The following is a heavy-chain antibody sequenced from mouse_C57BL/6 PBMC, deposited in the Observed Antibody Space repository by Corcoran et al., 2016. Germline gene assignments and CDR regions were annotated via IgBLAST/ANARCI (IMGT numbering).Heavy chain of an antibody. J-gene: IGHJ4*01. Sequence: EVQLQQSGPELVKPGASVKMSCKASGYTFTDYYMNWVKQSHGKSLEWIGVINPYNGGTSYNQKFKGKATLTVDKSSSTAYMELNSLTSEDSAVYYCARHYDGYHYAMDYCAQGTAVSASS. CDR1: GYTFTDYY. CDR2: INPYNGGT. D-gene: IGHD2-3*01. CDR3: ARHYDGYHYAMDY. V-gene: IGHV1-19*01.